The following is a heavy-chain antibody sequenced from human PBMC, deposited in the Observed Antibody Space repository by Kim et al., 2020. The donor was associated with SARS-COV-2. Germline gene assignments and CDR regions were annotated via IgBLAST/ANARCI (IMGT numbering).Heavy chain of an antibody. CDR1: GFTFSSYS. Sequence: GGSLRLSCAASGFTFSSYSMNWVRQAPGKGLEWVSSISSSSGCIYYADAVKGRFTISIYNAKNSLSLQMNILSAEDTAVYYCARAGGGSSGCAWFDP. D-gene: IGHD6-19*01. J-gene: IGHJ5*02. CDR3: ARAGGGSSGCAWFDP. CDR2: ISSSSGCI. V-gene: IGHV3-21*04.